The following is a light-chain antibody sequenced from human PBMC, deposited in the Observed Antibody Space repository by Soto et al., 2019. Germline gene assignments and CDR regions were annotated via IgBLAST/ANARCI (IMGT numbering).Light chain of an antibody. J-gene: IGKJ5*01. CDR3: HQYYKTPIT. CDR1: QSLLYSFNNKNY. V-gene: IGKV4-1*01. CDR2: WAS. Sequence: DIVMTQSPDSLAVSLGEGATINCKSSQSLLYSFNNKNYLAWYQQKPGQPPKLLIYWASTRESGVPDRFSGSGSGTVFTLTISSLQAEDVALYYCHQYYKTPITFGQGTRLEIK.